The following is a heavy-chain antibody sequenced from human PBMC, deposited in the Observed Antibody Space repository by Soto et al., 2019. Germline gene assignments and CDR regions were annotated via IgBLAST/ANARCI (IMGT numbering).Heavy chain of an antibody. V-gene: IGHV4-30-2*06. CDR2: IYHSGST. CDR1: GGTITSGRSS. CDR3: VRESVASRPNYFDT. D-gene: IGHD6-6*01. J-gene: IGHJ5*02. Sequence: SETLSLSCSVSGGTITSGRSSWNWIRQSPGKGLEWIAYIYHSGSTYYNPSLKSRVTISVDRSENQFSLKLTSVTAADTAVYYCVRESVASRPNYFDTWGTATLVSRSS.